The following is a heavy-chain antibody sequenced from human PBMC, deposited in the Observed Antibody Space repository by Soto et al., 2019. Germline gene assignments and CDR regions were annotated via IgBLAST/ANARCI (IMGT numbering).Heavy chain of an antibody. V-gene: IGHV4-30-4*01. CDR1: GGSISSGDYY. CDR2: IYYSGST. CDR3: ARDLRGYGSGSWTWFDP. Sequence: PSETLYLTCTVSGGSISSGDYYWSWIRQPPGKGLEWIGYIYYSGSTYYNPSLKSRVTISVDTSKNQFSLKLSSVTAADTAVYYCARDLRGYGSGSWTWFDPWGQGTQVTVSS. J-gene: IGHJ5*02. D-gene: IGHD3-10*01.